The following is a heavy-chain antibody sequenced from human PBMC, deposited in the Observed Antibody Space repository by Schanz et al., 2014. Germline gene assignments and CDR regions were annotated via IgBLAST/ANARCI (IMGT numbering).Heavy chain of an antibody. D-gene: IGHD6-13*01. CDR1: GITLSGYG. J-gene: IGHJ4*02. V-gene: IGHV3-30*18. CDR2: ISFDGRNT. CDR3: AKEKEEVAADGSFFDY. Sequence: VQLVESGGGLVQPRGSLRLSCAASGITLSGYGLHWVRQAPGKGLEWVGFISFDGRNTGYAHSVKGRFTISRDNSKNTVNLQMNSLRAEDTAVYYCAKEKEEVAADGSFFDYWGQGTLXTVSS.